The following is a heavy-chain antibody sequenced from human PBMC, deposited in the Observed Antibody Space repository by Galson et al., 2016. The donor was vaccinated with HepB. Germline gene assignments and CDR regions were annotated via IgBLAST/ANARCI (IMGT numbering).Heavy chain of an antibody. V-gene: IGHV3-43*01. CDR3: ATPYYDFWSGYNPFDF. J-gene: IGHJ4*02. CDR2: ISWDGSNK. D-gene: IGHD3-3*01. CDR1: GFTFDDYT. Sequence: SLRLSCAASGFTFDDYTMHWLRQVPGKGLEWVALISWDGSNKFYSETVRGRFTISRDNTKNSLYLQMNSLRAEDTAVYYCATPYYDFWSGYNPFDFWGQGTLVTVSS.